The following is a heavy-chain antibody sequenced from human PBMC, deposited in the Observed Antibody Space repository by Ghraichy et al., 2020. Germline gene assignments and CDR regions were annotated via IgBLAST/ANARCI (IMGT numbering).Heavy chain of an antibody. V-gene: IGHV4-61*08. CDR3: ARSGGASALDNFYFAP. Sequence: SETLSLTCAVYGVSVSSNVYFWNWIRQSPGKGLEWIGYIDYHGNTTYNPSLASRVTISKDTAANQFSLLLTSVTAADTAIYYCARSGGASALDNFYFAPWGQGTLLNVSS. CDR2: IDYHGNT. CDR1: GVSVSSNVYF. J-gene: IGHJ5*02. D-gene: IGHD1-20*01.